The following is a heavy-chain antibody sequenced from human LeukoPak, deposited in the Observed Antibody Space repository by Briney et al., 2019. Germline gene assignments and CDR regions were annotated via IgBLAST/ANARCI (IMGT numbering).Heavy chain of an antibody. V-gene: IGHV3-72*01. Sequence: GGSLRLSCGASGFTFSDYYMDWVRQAPGKGLEWVGRIRNKANSHTTEYAASVKGRFTISRDDSKNSLYLQMNSLKTDDTAVYYCARGLGGTGARYFDYWGQGTLVTVSS. CDR3: ARGLGGTGARYFDY. CDR1: GFTFSDYY. J-gene: IGHJ4*02. D-gene: IGHD3/OR15-3a*01. CDR2: IRNKANSHTT.